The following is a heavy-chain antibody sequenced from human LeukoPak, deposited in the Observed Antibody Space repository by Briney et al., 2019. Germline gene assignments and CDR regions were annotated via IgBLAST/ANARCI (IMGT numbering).Heavy chain of an antibody. CDR3: ATHYCSGGSCYGSISTFDY. CDR2: FDPEDGET. D-gene: IGHD2-15*01. CDR1: GYTLTELS. J-gene: IGHJ4*02. V-gene: IGHV1-24*01. Sequence: ASVKVSCKVSGYTLTELSMHWVRQAPGKGPEWMGGFDPEDGETIYAQKFQGRVTMTEDTSTDTAYMELSSLRSEDTAVYYCATHYCSGGSCYGSISTFDYWGQGTLVTVSS.